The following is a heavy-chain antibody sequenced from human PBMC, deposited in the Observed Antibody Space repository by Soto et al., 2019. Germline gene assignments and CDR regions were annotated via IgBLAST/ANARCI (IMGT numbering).Heavy chain of an antibody. CDR1: GYTLTELS. D-gene: IGHD1-20*01. CDR2: FDPEDGET. J-gene: IGHJ3*02. CDR3: ATSATARYNWNDNDAFDI. Sequence: ASVKVAGKVSGYTLTELSMHWVRQAPGKGLEWMGGFDPEDGETIYAQKFQGRVTMTEDTSTDTAYMELSSLRSEDTAVYYCATSATARYNWNDNDAFDIWGQGTMVTVSS. V-gene: IGHV1-24*01.